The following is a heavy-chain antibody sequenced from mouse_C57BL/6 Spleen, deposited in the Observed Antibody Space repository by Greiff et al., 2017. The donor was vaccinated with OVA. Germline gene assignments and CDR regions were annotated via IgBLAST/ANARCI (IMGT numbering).Heavy chain of an antibody. Sequence: QVQLQQPGAELVKPGASVKLSCKASGYTFTSYWMHWVKQRPGQGLEWIGMIHPNSGSTNYNEKFKSKATLTVDKSSSPAYMQLSSLTSEDSAVYYCARGYYGSRGYAMDYWGQGTSVTVSS. V-gene: IGHV1-64*01. J-gene: IGHJ4*01. CDR3: ARGYYGSRGYAMDY. CDR1: GYTFTSYW. CDR2: IHPNSGST. D-gene: IGHD1-1*01.